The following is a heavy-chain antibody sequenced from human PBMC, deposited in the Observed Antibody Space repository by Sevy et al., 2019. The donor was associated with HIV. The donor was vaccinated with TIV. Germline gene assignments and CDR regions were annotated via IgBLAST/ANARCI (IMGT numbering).Heavy chain of an antibody. D-gene: IGHD3-22*01. J-gene: IGHJ3*02. Sequence: SETLPLTCTVSGGSISSGGYYWSWIRQHPGKGLEWIGYIYYSGSTYYNPSLKSRVTISVDTSKNQFSLKLSSVTAADTAVYYCARARSDSYYDSSSRGAFDIWGQGTMVTVSS. V-gene: IGHV4-31*03. CDR3: ARARSDSYYDSSSRGAFDI. CDR2: IYYSGST. CDR1: GGSISSGGYY.